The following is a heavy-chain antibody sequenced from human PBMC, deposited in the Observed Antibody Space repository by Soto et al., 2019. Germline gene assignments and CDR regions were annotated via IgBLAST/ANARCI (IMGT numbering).Heavy chain of an antibody. CDR2: MNPNSGNT. CDR1: GYSFTRHD. J-gene: IGHJ5*02. CDR3: ARGAYNDYSHWFDT. V-gene: IGHV1-8*01. Sequence: QVQLVQSGAEVRKPGASVRVSCKATGYSFTRHDINWLRQAAGQGLEWMGWMNPNSGNTGYAQKFQGRVTMTRNTSITTAYIEVTSLKSEDTAVYFCARGAYNDYSHWFDTWGQGTLVTVSS. D-gene: IGHD4-4*01.